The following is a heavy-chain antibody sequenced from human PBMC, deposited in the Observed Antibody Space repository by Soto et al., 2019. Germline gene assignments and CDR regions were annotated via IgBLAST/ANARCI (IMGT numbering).Heavy chain of an antibody. D-gene: IGHD6-13*01. V-gene: IGHV2-5*02. CDR3: AHSLFNRIAAAGTNWFDP. Sequence: SGPTLVNPTQTPTLPCTFSGFSLSTSGVGVGWIRQPPGKALEWLALIYWDDDKRYSPSLKSRLTITKDTSKNQVVLTVTNMDPVDTATYYFAHSLFNRIAAAGTNWFDPWGQGTMVTVSS. CDR2: IYWDDDK. J-gene: IGHJ5*02. CDR1: GFSLSTSGVG.